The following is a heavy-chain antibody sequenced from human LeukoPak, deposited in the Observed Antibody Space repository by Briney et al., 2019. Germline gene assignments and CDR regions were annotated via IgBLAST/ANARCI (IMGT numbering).Heavy chain of an antibody. CDR1: GVTFSSYG. V-gene: IGHV3-30*18. Sequence: GGSLRLSCAASGVTFSSYGMHWVRQAPGKGLEWVAVISYDGNNKYYGDSVKGRFTISRDNSKNTLFLQMNSLRTEDTAVYYCAKVHLTYYYDSDGYGFQDHWGQGTLVTVSS. CDR3: AKVHLTYYYDSDGYGFQDH. CDR2: ISYDGNNK. J-gene: IGHJ4*02. D-gene: IGHD3-22*01.